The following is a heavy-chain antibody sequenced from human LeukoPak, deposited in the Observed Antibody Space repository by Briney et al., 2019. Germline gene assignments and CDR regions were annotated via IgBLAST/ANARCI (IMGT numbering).Heavy chain of an antibody. CDR3: TTGRGYSDEIDY. CDR1: GFTFSNAW. Sequence: GGSLRLSCAASGFTFSNAWMSWVRQAPGKGLEWVGRIKSKTDGGTTDYAAPVKGRFTISRDDSKNTLYLQMNSLKTEDTAVYYCTTGRGYSDEIDYWGQGTLVTVSS. J-gene: IGHJ4*02. V-gene: IGHV3-15*01. CDR2: IKSKTDGGTT. D-gene: IGHD5-18*01.